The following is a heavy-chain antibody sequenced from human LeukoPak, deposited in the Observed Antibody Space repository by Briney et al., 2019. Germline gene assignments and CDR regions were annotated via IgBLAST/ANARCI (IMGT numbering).Heavy chain of an antibody. CDR3: AKREKGTTGRFFDY. CDR1: GFTVSSNY. Sequence: GGSLRLSCAASGFTVSSNYMSWVRQAPGKGLEWVSGISEGVGNTYYADSVKGRFTISRDHSKNTLYLQMNSLRAEDTALYYCAKREKGTTGRFFDYWGQGTLVTVSS. D-gene: IGHD4-17*01. V-gene: IGHV3-23*01. CDR2: ISEGVGNT. J-gene: IGHJ4*02.